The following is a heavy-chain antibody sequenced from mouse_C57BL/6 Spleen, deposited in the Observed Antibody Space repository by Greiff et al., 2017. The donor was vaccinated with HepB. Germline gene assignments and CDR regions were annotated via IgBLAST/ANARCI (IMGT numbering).Heavy chain of an antibody. CDR3: ARDYYSNYFYFDY. V-gene: IGHV1-80*01. D-gene: IGHD2-5*01. J-gene: IGHJ2*01. CDR2: IYPGDGDT. Sequence: QVQLKQSGAELVKPGASVKISCKASGYAFSSYWMNWVKQRPGKGLEWIGQIYPGDGDTNYNGKFKGKATLTADKSSSTAYMQLSSLTSEDSAVYFCARDYYSNYFYFDYWGQGTTLTVSS. CDR1: GYAFSSYW.